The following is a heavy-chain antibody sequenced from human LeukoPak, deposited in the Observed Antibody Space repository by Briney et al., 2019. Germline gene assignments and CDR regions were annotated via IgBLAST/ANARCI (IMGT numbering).Heavy chain of an antibody. CDR2: ISAYNGNT. D-gene: IGHD6-6*01. J-gene: IGHJ4*02. Sequence: SVKVSCKASGYTFTTYGISWVRQAPGQGLEWMAWISAYNGNTNCAQNLQGRFTMTTDTSTTTAYMELRSLRSDDTAFYYCARRTYSSSSSLFDYWGQGTLVTVSS. CDR3: ARRTYSSSSSLFDY. CDR1: GYTFTTYG. V-gene: IGHV1-18*01.